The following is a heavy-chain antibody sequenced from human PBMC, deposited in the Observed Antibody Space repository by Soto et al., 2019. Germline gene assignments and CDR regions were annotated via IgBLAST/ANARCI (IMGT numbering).Heavy chain of an antibody. D-gene: IGHD5-18*01. CDR2: IYYSGST. V-gene: IGHV4-59*01. CDR3: ARVRIQLWMYNWFDP. CDR1: GGSISSYY. J-gene: IGHJ5*02. Sequence: SETLSLTCTVSGGSISSYYWSWIRQPPGKGLEWIGYIYYSGSTNYNPSLKSRVTISVDTSKNQFSLKLSSVTAADTAVYYCARVRIQLWMYNWFDPWGQGTLVTV.